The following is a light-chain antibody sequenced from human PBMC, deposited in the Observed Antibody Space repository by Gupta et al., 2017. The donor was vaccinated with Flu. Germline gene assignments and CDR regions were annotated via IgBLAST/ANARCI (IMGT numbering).Light chain of an antibody. CDR2: RNN. Sequence: QSVLTQPPSASGTPVQRVTISCSGSSSNIGSNYVYWYQQLPGPAPKLLIYRNNQRPSGVPDRFSGSKSGTSASLAISGLRSEDEADYYCAAWDDSLSGFYVFGTGTKVTVL. V-gene: IGLV1-47*01. CDR1: SSNIGSNY. CDR3: AAWDDSLSGFYV. J-gene: IGLJ1*01.